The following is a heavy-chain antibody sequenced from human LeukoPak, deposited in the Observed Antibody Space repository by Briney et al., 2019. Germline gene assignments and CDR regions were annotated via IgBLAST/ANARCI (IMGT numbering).Heavy chain of an antibody. Sequence: GGSLRLSCAASGFTVSSNYMSWVRQAPGKGLEWVSVIYSGGSTYYADSVKGRFTISRDNSKNTLYLQMNSLRAEDTAVYYCARDDIVVVPAAMSSNYYYGMDVWGQGTTVTVSS. CDR3: ARDDIVVVPAAMSSNYYYGMDV. V-gene: IGHV3-53*01. D-gene: IGHD2-2*01. J-gene: IGHJ6*02. CDR1: GFTVSSNY. CDR2: IYSGGST.